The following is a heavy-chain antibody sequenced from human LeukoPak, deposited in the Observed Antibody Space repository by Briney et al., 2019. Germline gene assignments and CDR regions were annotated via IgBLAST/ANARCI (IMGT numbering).Heavy chain of an antibody. J-gene: IGHJ4*02. D-gene: IGHD2-21*02. V-gene: IGHV3-48*01. CDR2: ISSSISTI. CDR1: GFTFSTYS. Sequence: GGSLRLSCAASGFTFSTYSMNWVRQAPGKGLEWVSYISSSISTIYYADSVKGRFTISRDNAKNSLYLQMNSLRAEDTAEYYCARSCGGDCYSGFDYWGQGTLVTVSS. CDR3: ARSCGGDCYSGFDY.